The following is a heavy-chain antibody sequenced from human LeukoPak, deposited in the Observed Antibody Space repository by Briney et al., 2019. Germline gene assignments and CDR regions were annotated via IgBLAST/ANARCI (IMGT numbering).Heavy chain of an antibody. J-gene: IGHJ4*02. V-gene: IGHV3-21*01. CDR1: GFTFSSYS. Sequence: PGGSLRLSCAASGFTFSSYSMNWVRQAPGKGLEWVSSISSSSSYIHYADSVKGRFTISRDNAKNSLYLQMNSLRAEDTAVYYCARDWKSGWYSAFDYWGQGTLVTVSS. D-gene: IGHD6-19*01. CDR2: ISSSSSYI. CDR3: ARDWKSGWYSAFDY.